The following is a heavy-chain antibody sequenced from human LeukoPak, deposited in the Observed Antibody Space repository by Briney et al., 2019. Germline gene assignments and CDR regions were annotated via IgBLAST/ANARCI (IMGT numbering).Heavy chain of an antibody. D-gene: IGHD6-13*01. CDR1: NDSISPLY. CDR2: IFYSGTT. Sequence: PSETLSLTCTVSNDSISPLYWGWIRQPPGKGLEFIGYIFYSGTTNFNPSLKSRVTLSVDTSKNQFSLRLNSATAADTAVYYCARGGSAAKYYFDSWGQGTLVTVSS. V-gene: IGHV4-59*11. J-gene: IGHJ4*02. CDR3: ARGGSAAKYYFDS.